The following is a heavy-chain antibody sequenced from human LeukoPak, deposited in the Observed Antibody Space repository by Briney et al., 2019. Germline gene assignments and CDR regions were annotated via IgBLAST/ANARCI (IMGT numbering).Heavy chain of an antibody. CDR3: VRVLRGIFDF. Sequence: PSETLSLTCAVYGGSFSGYYWSWIRQPPGKGLEWIGEINHSGSTNYNPSLKSRVTISVDTSKNQLSLQLSSVTPEDTAVYYCVRVLRGIFDFWGQGTLVTVSS. D-gene: IGHD3-10*01. CDR1: GGSFSGYY. V-gene: IGHV4-34*01. CDR2: INHSGST. J-gene: IGHJ4*02.